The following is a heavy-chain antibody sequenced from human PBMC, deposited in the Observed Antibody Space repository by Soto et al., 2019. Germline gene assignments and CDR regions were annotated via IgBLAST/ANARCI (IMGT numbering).Heavy chain of an antibody. CDR1: GFTFNNYG. J-gene: IGHJ3*01. CDR2: ISNDARDK. CDR3: AKDQGIAASHGID. Sequence: QVQLVESGGGVVQPGRSLRLSCAASGFTFNNYGMHWVRQAPGKGLQWVAAISNDARDKYYGNSVKGRLTISRDNSKNTVYLQMNSLIADDTAVYYCAKDQGIAASHGIDWGQGTMVTVSS. V-gene: IGHV3-30*18. D-gene: IGHD6-13*01.